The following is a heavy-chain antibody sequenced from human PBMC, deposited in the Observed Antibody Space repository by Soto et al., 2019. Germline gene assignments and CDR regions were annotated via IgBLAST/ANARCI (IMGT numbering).Heavy chain of an antibody. CDR3: ARRFDS. V-gene: IGHV3-48*01. CDR1: GFTFSNYD. CDR2: ISSSSSTI. J-gene: IGHJ5*01. Sequence: EVQVVESGGGFVQPGGSLRLSCAASGFTFSNYDMNWVRQAPGQGLEWVSYISSSSSTIYYADSVKGRFTISRDNAKNSLYLQMNSLRAEDTDVYYCARRFDSWGQGTLVTVSS.